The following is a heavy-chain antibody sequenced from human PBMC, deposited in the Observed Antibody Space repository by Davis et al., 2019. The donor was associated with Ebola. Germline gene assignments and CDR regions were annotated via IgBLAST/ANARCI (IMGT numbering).Heavy chain of an antibody. J-gene: IGHJ4*02. D-gene: IGHD3-22*01. Sequence: GGSLRLSCAASGFTFSSYSMNWVRQAPGKGLEWVAVISYDGSNKYYADSVKGRFTISRDNSKNTLYLQMNSLRAEDTAVYYCARERITMIVVASEIDYWGQGTLVTVSS. V-gene: IGHV3-30*03. CDR1: GFTFSSYS. CDR3: ARERITMIVVASEIDY. CDR2: ISYDGSNK.